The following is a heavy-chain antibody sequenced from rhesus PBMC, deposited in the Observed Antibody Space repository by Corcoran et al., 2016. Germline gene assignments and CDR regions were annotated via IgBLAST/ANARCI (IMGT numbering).Heavy chain of an antibody. D-gene: IGHD3-16*01. CDR2: IFGSIGST. Sequence: QVQLQESGPGLVKPSETLSLTCAVSGGSISGGYGWSWLRQPPGKGLEWIGHIFGSIGSTYYNPSLKSRVTSSRATSKNQFSLKLSSVTAADTAVYYCVSYSGSYYPFDYWGQGVLVTVSS. J-gene: IGHJ4*01. CDR1: GGSISGGYG. V-gene: IGHV4S7*01. CDR3: VSYSGSYYPFDY.